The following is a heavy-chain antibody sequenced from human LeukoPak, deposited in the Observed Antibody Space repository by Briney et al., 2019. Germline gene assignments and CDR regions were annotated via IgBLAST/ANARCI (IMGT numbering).Heavy chain of an antibody. CDR3: AKDQRVITMIVVVRALDY. D-gene: IGHD3-22*01. V-gene: IGHV3-23*01. J-gene: IGHJ4*02. CDR2: ISGGGGST. Sequence: PGGSLRLSCAASGSTFSNYVMSWVRQAPGKGLEWVSAISGGGGSTYYADSVKGRFTISRDNSKNTLYLQMNSLRAEDTAVYYCAKDQRVITMIVVVRALDYWGQGTLVTVSS. CDR1: GSTFSNYV.